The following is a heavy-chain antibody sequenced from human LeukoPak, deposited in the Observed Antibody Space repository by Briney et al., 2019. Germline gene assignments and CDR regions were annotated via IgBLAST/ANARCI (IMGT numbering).Heavy chain of an antibody. CDR3: ARNWRATGSYDY. CDR1: GFTVSSNY. V-gene: IGHV3-53*01. CDR2: IYSGGST. J-gene: IGHJ4*02. Sequence: GGSLRLSCAASGFTVSSNYMSWVRQAPGKGLEWVSVIYSGGSTYYADSVKGRFTISRDNSKNTLYLQMNSLRAEDTAVYYCARNWRATGSYDYWGQGTLVTVSS. D-gene: IGHD1-26*01.